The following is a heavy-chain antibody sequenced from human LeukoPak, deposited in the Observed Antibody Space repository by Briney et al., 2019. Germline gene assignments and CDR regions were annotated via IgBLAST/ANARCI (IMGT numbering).Heavy chain of an antibody. V-gene: IGHV1-18*01. D-gene: IGHD2-2*01. Sequence: ASVKVSCKTSGYTFTSYGISWVRQAPGQGLEWMGWISAYNGNTNYAQKIQGRVTMTTDTSTSTAYMELRSLRSDDTAVYYCARDDCTSTSCYDCLFDYWGQGTLVTVSS. CDR1: GYTFTSYG. CDR2: ISAYNGNT. J-gene: IGHJ4*02. CDR3: ARDDCTSTSCYDCLFDY.